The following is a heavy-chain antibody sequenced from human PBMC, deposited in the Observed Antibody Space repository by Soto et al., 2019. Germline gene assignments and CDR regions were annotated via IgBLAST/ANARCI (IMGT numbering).Heavy chain of an antibody. Sequence: GASVKVSCKASGYTFTSYYMHWVRQAPGQGLEWMGIINPSGGSTSYAQKFQGRVTMTRDTSTSTVYMELSSLRSEGTAVYYCARDLPSVLLWFGEREASLYYYYYGMDVWGQGTTVTVSS. V-gene: IGHV1-46*01. CDR3: ARDLPSVLLWFGEREASLYYYYYGMDV. J-gene: IGHJ6*02. CDR1: GYTFTSYY. CDR2: INPSGGST. D-gene: IGHD3-10*01.